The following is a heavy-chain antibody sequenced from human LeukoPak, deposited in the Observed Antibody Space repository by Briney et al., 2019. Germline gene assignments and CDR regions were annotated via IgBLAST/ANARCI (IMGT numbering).Heavy chain of an antibody. Sequence: SGTLSLTCTVSGGSISSGGYYWSWIRQHPGKGLEWIGYIYYSGSTYYNPSLKSRVTISVDTSKNQFSLKLSSVTAADTAVYYCARVLLDDILTSYAFDIWGQGTMVTVSS. CDR1: GGSISSGGYY. CDR2: IYYSGST. V-gene: IGHV4-31*03. J-gene: IGHJ3*02. CDR3: ARVLLDDILTSYAFDI. D-gene: IGHD3-9*01.